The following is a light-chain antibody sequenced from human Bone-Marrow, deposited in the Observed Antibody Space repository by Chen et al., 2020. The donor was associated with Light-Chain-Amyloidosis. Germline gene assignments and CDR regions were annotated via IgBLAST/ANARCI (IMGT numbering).Light chain of an antibody. CDR3: AAWDDSLTGPV. Sequence: HSVLIQPPSVSGTPGQRVTISCSGGDSNFGKTHGYWYQQLPGMAPKLLIYVSNQRPSGVPDRFSASKSGLSASLAISGLRAEDEGTYYCAAWDDSLTGPVFGGGTKVTVL. CDR1: DSNFGKTH. V-gene: IGLV1-47*01. J-gene: IGLJ2*01. CDR2: VSN.